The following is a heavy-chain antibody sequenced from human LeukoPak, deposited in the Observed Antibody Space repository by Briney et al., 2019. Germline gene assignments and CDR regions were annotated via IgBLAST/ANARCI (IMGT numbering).Heavy chain of an antibody. J-gene: IGHJ4*02. CDR1: GGSVSSTNW. CDR2: VRLDRRT. V-gene: IGHV4-4*02. CDR3: AREGGFYRPLDY. Sequence: SETLSLTCGVSGGSVSSTNWWTWMRPPPGKGLEWIGEVRLDRRTNFNPSLKSRLTMSVDLSENHVSLKLTSVTAADTAVYYCAREGGFYRPLDYSGQGTLVTVSS. D-gene: IGHD6-25*01.